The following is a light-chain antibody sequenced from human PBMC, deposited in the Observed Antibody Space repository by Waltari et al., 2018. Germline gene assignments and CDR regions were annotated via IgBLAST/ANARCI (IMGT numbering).Light chain of an antibody. Sequence: EIVLTQSPDTLSLSPGDRATLSCRASQSVSNNFLAWYQQRPGQTPRLLIYSASSRATGIPGRFSGSGSGTDCTLTITRLEPEDAAVYYCQQFHTSPRTFGGGTKVEVK. V-gene: IGKV3-20*01. CDR1: QSVSNNF. J-gene: IGKJ4*01. CDR2: SAS. CDR3: QQFHTSPRT.